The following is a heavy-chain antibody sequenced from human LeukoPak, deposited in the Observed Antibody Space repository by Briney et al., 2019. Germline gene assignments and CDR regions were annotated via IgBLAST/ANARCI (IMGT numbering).Heavy chain of an antibody. CDR3: ARGYPSTLYKADYVHPYYLDH. CDR1: GGTFSSYI. J-gene: IGHJ4*02. Sequence: SVTVSCKASGGTFSSYIIKWVRQAPGQGLEWMGGIIPMFGTTVYAQKFQGRVTITADRSSSTVYMQLSSLRYEDTAVYYCARGYPSTLYKADYVHPYYLDHWGQGTLVTASS. V-gene: IGHV1-69*06. D-gene: IGHD4-17*01. CDR2: IIPMFGTT.